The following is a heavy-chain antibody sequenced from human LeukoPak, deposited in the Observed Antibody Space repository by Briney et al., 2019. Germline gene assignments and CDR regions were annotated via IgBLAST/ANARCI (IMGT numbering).Heavy chain of an antibody. CDR1: GFTFSSYW. CDR3: ARPYYYDSRVDAFDI. V-gene: IGHV3-7*01. J-gene: IGHJ3*02. CDR2: IKQDGSEK. Sequence: GGSLRLSCAASGFTFSSYWMSWVRQAPGKGLEWVANIKQDGSEKYYVDSVKGRFTISRDNAKNSLYLQMNSLRAEDTAVYYCARPYYYDSRVDAFDIWGQGTMVTVSS. D-gene: IGHD3-22*01.